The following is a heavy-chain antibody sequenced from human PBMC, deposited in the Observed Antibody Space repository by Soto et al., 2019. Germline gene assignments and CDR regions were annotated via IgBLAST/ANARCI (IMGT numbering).Heavy chain of an antibody. D-gene: IGHD3-9*01. Sequence: SLTGSCTTSGGTFTSFAISWVRQDTGQGLEWMGGIVPLFGIPNYARRFQGRVTITADRSTSTAFMELSSLGSEDTAIYYCASSTYHEILTGFFDYYYYGMDVWGQGTTVNVSS. J-gene: IGHJ6*02. CDR2: IVPLFGIP. V-gene: IGHV1-69*17. CDR3: ASSTYHEILTGFFDYYYYGMDV. CDR1: GGTFTSFA.